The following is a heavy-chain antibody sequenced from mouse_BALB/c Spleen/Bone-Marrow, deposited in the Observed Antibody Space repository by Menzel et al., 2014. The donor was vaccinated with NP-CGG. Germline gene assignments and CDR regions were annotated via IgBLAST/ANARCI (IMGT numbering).Heavy chain of an antibody. V-gene: IGHV5-4*02. CDR2: ISDGGSST. Sequence: EVQLVESGGGLVKPGGSLKLSCAASGFTFSDYFMYWVRQTPEKRLEWVATISDGGSSTYYPDSVKGRFTISRDNAKNNLYLQMTILKSQHIAMYYFTRHDYYAVNYPYFYIWGSRTTLTVSS. J-gene: IGHJ1*01. CDR3: TRHDYYAVNYPYFYI. D-gene: IGHD1-1*01. CDR1: GFTFSDYF.